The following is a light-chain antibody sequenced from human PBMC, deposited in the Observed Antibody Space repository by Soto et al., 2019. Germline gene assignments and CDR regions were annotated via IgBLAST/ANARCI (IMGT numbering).Light chain of an antibody. Sequence: EVVLTQSPATLSLSPGERATLSCRARQNVRTFLDWYQQKPGQPPRLLISVASNRATGIPARFSGSGSGTDFTLTISSLEPEDFAVYYCQQHSHWPLWTFGQGTRVEIQ. CDR3: QQHSHWPLWT. CDR1: QNVRTF. V-gene: IGKV3-11*01. J-gene: IGKJ1*01. CDR2: VAS.